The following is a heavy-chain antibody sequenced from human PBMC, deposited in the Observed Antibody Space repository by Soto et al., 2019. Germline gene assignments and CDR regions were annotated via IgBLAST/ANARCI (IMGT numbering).Heavy chain of an antibody. CDR1: GGSFRSYA. CDR2: VIPMFGIP. Sequence: QVQLVQSGAEVNKPGSSVRVSCKASGGSFRSYAFSWVRQAPGQGLEWMGGVIPMFGIPKNAQKFQTRVTIGADEFTRTVYMDLRSLRSEDTAIYYCARAYDVRSGNYNGMDVWGQGTTVTVSS. J-gene: IGHJ6*02. V-gene: IGHV1-69*01. D-gene: IGHD3-3*01. CDR3: ARAYDVRSGNYNGMDV.